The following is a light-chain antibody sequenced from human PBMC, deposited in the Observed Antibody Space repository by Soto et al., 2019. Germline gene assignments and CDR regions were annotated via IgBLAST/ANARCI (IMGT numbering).Light chain of an antibody. CDR1: SSNIGAGFD. Sequence: QSVLTQPPSVSGAPGQRVTISCTGSSSNIGAGFDVHWYQQLPGTAPKLLIYGNTNRPSGVPDRFSGSKSGTSASLAITGLQADDEADYYCQSYDTSLSGSWVFGGGTRSPS. CDR2: GNT. V-gene: IGLV1-40*01. J-gene: IGLJ3*02. CDR3: QSYDTSLSGSWV.